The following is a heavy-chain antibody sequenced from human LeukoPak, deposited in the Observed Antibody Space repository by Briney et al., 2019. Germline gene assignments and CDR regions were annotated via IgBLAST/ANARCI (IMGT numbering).Heavy chain of an antibody. Sequence: SVKVSCKASGGTFSSYAISWVRQAPGQGLEWMGGIIPIFGTANYAQKFQGRVTITADESTSTAYMELSSLRSEDTAVYYCARVGGIVGATTQYFQHWGQGTLVTVSS. CDR1: GGTFSSYA. CDR2: IIPIFGTA. V-gene: IGHV1-69*01. D-gene: IGHD1-26*01. CDR3: ARVGGIVGATTQYFQH. J-gene: IGHJ1*01.